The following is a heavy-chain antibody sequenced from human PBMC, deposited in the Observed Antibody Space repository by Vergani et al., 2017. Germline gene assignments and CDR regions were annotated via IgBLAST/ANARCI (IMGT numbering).Heavy chain of an antibody. V-gene: IGHV3-53*01. CDR3: AREEAAVDAFDI. J-gene: IGHJ3*02. Sequence: EVQLVESGGGLIQPGGSLRLSCAASGFTVSSNYMSWVRQAPGKGLEWVSVIYSGGSTYYADSVKGRVTISIDNSKNTLYLQMNSLRAEDTAVYYCAREEAAVDAFDIWGQGTMVTVSS. CDR2: IYSGGST. CDR1: GFTVSSNY.